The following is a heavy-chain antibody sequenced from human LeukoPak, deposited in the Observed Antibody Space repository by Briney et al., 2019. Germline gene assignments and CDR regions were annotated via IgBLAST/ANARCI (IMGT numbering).Heavy chain of an antibody. CDR1: GFTFSSDG. D-gene: IGHD5-12*01. Sequence: GGPLRLSCAASGFTFSSDGMHWVRQAPGKGLEWVAVVWSDGNNKFYGDAVKGRFTISRDNSKSTLYLQMNSLRAEDTAVYYCAREFSSGYQDYWGQGTLVTVSS. J-gene: IGHJ4*02. CDR2: VWSDGNNK. V-gene: IGHV3-33*01. CDR3: AREFSSGYQDY.